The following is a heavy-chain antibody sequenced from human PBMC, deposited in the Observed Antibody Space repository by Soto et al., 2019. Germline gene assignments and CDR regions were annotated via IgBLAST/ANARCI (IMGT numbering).Heavy chain of an antibody. J-gene: IGHJ6*02. CDR1: GTIFSSYT. CDR2: IIPILGET. CDR3: ASGLGGRMDG. Sequence: QVQLVQSGAEVKKPGSSVRVSCKASGTIFSSYTISWVRQAPGQGLEWMGRIIPILGETNSAQKFQGRVTLXXTKSTNTAYRELNSLRLEDTALYYFASGLGGRMDGWGQGTTVTVSS. D-gene: IGHD3-16*01. V-gene: IGHV1-69*02.